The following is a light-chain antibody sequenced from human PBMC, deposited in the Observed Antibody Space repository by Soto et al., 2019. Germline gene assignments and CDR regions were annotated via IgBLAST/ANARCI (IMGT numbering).Light chain of an antibody. CDR3: QAWDSSTGV. J-gene: IGLJ1*01. V-gene: IGLV3-1*01. Sequence: SYELTQPPSVSVSPGQTASITCSGDKLGDQYACWYQQKPGQSPVLVIYQDSKRPSGIRGRFSGSNSGNTATLTISGPQAMDEADYYCQAWDSSTGVFGTGTKVTV. CDR1: KLGDQY. CDR2: QDS.